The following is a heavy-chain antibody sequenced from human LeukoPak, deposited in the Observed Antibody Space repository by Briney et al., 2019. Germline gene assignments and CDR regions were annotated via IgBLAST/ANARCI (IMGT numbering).Heavy chain of an antibody. V-gene: IGHV4-59*01. J-gene: IGHJ4*02. CDR3: ARTSRWLPFDY. Sequence: PSETLSLTCTVSGGSISSYYWSWVRQPPGKGLEWIGYIYYSGSTNYNPSLKTRVTISVHTSKNQFSLKLSSVTAADTAVYYCARTSRWLPFDYWRQGTLVTVSS. D-gene: IGHD5-18*01. CDR2: IYYSGST. CDR1: GGSISSYY.